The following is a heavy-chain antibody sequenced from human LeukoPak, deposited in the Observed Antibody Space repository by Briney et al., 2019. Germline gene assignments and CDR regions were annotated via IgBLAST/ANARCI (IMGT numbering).Heavy chain of an antibody. J-gene: IGHJ6*03. CDR2: ISSSSSYI. CDR1: GFTFSSYS. D-gene: IGHD1-26*01. V-gene: IGHV3-21*01. CDR3: ARDREWELPPTGNYYYMDV. Sequence: GGSLRLSCAASGFTFSSYSMNWVRQAPGKGLEWVSSISSSSSYIYYADSVKGRFTISRDNSKNTLYLQMGSLRAEDMAVYYCARDREWELPPTGNYYYMDVWGKGTTVTVSS.